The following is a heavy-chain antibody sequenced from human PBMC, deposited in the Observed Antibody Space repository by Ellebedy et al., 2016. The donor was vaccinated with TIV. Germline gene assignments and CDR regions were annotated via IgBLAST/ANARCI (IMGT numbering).Heavy chain of an antibody. D-gene: IGHD3-22*01. CDR2: ISGSGGST. CDR3: AKNVETGYSPYAMDV. CDR1: GFTFSSYA. V-gene: IGHV3-23*01. J-gene: IGHJ6*02. Sequence: GESLKISXAASGFTFSSYAMTWVRQAPGKGLEWVSGISGSGGSTYYADSVKGRFTISRDSSKNTLYLQMNSLRAEDTAVYYCAKNVETGYSPYAMDVWGQGTTVTVSS.